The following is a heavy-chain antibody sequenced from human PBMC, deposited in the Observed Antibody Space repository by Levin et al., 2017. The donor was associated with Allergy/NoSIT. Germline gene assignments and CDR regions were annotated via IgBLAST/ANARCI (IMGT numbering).Heavy chain of an antibody. D-gene: IGHD3-22*01. V-gene: IGHV3-48*01. CDR3: ARPLRDSSGYEYYYYGMDG. CDR2: ISSSSSTI. CDR1: GFTFSSYS. Sequence: GESLKISCAASGFTFSSYSMNWVRQAPGKGLEWVSYISSSSSTIYYADSVKGRFTISRDNAKNSLYLQMNSLRAEDTAVYYCARPLRDSSGYEYYYYGMDGWGQGTTVTVSS. J-gene: IGHJ6*02.